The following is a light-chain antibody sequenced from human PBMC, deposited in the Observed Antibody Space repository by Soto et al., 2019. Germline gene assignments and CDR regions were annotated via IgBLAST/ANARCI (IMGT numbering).Light chain of an antibody. CDR1: SSNIGAGDD. V-gene: IGLV1-40*01. CDR3: QSYDSSLSVIYV. J-gene: IGLJ1*01. Sequence: QAVVTQPPSVSGAPGQRVTISCTGSSSNIGAGDDVHWYQHLPGTAPKLLIYGNHNRPSGVPDRFSGSKSGTSASLVITGLQAEDEADYYCQSYDSSLSVIYVFGTGTKVTVL. CDR2: GNH.